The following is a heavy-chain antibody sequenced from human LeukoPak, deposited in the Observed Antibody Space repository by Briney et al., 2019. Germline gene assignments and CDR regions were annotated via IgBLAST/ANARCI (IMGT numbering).Heavy chain of an antibody. CDR1: GFTFSSYW. V-gene: IGHV3-74*01. J-gene: IGHJ6*04. CDR3: ARDQNYYGSGSYAPYYYYGMDV. Sequence: GGSLRLSCAASGFTFSSYWMHWVRQAPGKGLVWVSRINSDGSSTSYADSVKGRFPISRDNAKNTLYLQMNSLRAEDTAVYYCARDQNYYGSGSYAPYYYYGMDVWGKGTTVTVSS. CDR2: INSDGSST. D-gene: IGHD3-10*01.